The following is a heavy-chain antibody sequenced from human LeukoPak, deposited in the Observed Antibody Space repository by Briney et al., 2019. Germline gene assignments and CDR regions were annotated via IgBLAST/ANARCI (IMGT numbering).Heavy chain of an antibody. V-gene: IGHV3-53*04. CDR1: GFTVSTNY. D-gene: IGHD4-17*01. J-gene: IGHJ4*02. CDR2: MYSGGST. Sequence: PGGSLRLSCALSGFTVSTNYMSWVRQAPGKGLEWVSVMYSGGSTYYADPVKGRFTISRHNSKKTLYLEINSLRPDDTAVFYCARGGGDYNPFDYWGQGTLVTVSS. CDR3: ARGGGDYNPFDY.